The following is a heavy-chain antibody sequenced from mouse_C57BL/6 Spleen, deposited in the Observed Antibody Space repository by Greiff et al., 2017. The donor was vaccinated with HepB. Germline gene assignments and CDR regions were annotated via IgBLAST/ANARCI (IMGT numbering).Heavy chain of an antibody. CDR3: ARGSTVDYDYGGFAY. Sequence: VKLKQSGPGLVQPSQSLSITCTVSGFSLTSYGVHWVRQSPGKGLEWLGVIWSGGSTDYNAAFISRLSISKDNSKSQVFFKMNSLQADDTAIYYCARGSTVDYDYGGFAYWGQGTLVTVSA. CDR1: GFSLTSYG. D-gene: IGHD2-4*01. V-gene: IGHV2-2*01. J-gene: IGHJ3*01. CDR2: IWSGGST.